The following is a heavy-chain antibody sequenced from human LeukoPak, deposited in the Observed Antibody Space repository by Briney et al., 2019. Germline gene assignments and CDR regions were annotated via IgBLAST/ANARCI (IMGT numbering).Heavy chain of an antibody. CDR1: GFTFSSYS. V-gene: IGHV3-48*04. Sequence: GGSLRLSCAASGFTFSSYSMNWVRQAPGKGLEWVSYISSSGSTIYYADSVKGRFTISRDNAKNTLYLQMNSLRAEDTAVYYCARRAGAYSHPYDYWGQGTLVTVSS. CDR2: ISSSGSTI. CDR3: ARRAGAYSHPYDY. J-gene: IGHJ4*02. D-gene: IGHD4/OR15-4a*01.